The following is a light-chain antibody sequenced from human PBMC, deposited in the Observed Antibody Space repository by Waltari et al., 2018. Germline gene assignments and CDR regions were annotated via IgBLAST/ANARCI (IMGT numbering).Light chain of an antibody. CDR3: QQYNNWPYT. V-gene: IGKV4-1*01. J-gene: IGKJ2*01. Sequence: DIVMTQSPDSLAVSLGERATINCKSSQGILDGSNNRNSLAWYQQKPGQSPNLLIYWASTRESGVPDRFSGSGSGTEFTLTISSLQSEDFAVYYCQQYNNWPYTFGQGTKLEIK. CDR2: WAS. CDR1: QGILDGSNNRNS.